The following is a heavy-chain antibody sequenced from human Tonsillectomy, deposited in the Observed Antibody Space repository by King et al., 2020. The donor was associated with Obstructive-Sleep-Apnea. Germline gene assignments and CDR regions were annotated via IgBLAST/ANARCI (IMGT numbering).Heavy chain of an antibody. CDR1: GFTFSNYA. CDR3: ARDRGYSYGYIDYYFDY. CDR2: ISSDGSNQ. D-gene: IGHD5-18*01. Sequence: VQLVESGGGVVQPGRSLRLSCAASGFTFSNYAMHWVRQAPGKGLEWVAIISSDGSNQYNADSVKGRFTISSDDSKNTLYLQMNSLRAEDTAVYYCARDRGYSYGYIDYYFDYWGQGTLVTVSS. V-gene: IGHV3-30-3*01. J-gene: IGHJ4*02.